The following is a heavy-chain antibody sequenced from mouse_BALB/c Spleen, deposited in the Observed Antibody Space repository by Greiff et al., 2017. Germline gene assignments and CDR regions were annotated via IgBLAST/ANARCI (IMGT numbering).Heavy chain of an antibody. CDR1: GYTFTDYA. Sequence: QVQLKESGAELVRPGVSVKISCKGSGYTFTDYAMHWVKQSHAKSLEWIGVISTYYGDASYNQKFKGKATMTVDKSSSTAYMELARLTSEDSAIYYCARSSDYGSSYYFDYWGQGTTLTVSS. J-gene: IGHJ2*01. D-gene: IGHD1-1*01. CDR2: ISTYYGDA. CDR3: ARSSDYGSSYYFDY. V-gene: IGHV1S137*01.